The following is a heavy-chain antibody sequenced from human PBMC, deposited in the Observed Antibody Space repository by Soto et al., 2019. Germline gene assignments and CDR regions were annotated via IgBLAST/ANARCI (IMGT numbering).Heavy chain of an antibody. Sequence: SGPTLVNPTQTLTLTCTFSGFSLSTSGVGVGWIRQPPGKALEWLALIYWNDDKRYSPSLKSRLTITKDTSKNQVVLTMTNMDPVDTATYYCARGGGSYYYYGMDVWGQGTTVTVSS. J-gene: IGHJ6*02. CDR1: GFSLSTSGVG. V-gene: IGHV2-5*01. CDR3: ARGGGSYYYYGMDV. D-gene: IGHD3-16*01. CDR2: IYWNDDK.